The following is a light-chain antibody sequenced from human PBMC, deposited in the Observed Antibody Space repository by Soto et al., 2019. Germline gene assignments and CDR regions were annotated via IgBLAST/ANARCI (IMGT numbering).Light chain of an antibody. J-gene: IGKJ1*01. CDR2: DAS. Sequence: EIMLKQSPPTLPLSPGERATLSCRASQSVSGYLAWYHQKPGQAPTLLIYDASNTAAGIPARFSGSGSGTGFALTISILEHEDFAVYYCQQRRNWSPWTFGQGTKVDIK. CDR3: QQRRNWSPWT. V-gene: IGKV3-11*01. CDR1: QSVSGY.